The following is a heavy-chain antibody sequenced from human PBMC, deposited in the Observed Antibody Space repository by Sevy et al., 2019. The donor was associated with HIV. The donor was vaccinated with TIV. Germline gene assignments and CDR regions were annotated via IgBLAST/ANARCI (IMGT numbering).Heavy chain of an antibody. V-gene: IGHV3-11*01. D-gene: IGHD5-18*01. CDR3: ARVRYNYGSYYFDY. J-gene: IGHJ4*02. CDR1: TFTFSDYY. CDR2: ISSGGTIL. Sequence: GWSLRLSCAASTFTFSDYYMTWIRQAPGKGLECVSHISSGGTILSYADSVKGRFSISRDNTKSSLYLQMNSLKTEDTAVYYCARVRYNYGSYYFDYWGQGTLVTVSS.